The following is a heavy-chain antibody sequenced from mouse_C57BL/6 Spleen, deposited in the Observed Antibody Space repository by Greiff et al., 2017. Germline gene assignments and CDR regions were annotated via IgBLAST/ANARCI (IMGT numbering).Heavy chain of an antibody. Sequence: VQLQQSVAELVRLGASVKLSCTASGFNIKNTYMHWVKQRPEQGLEWIGRIDPANGNTKYAPKFQGKATITADTSSNTAYLQLSSLTSEDTAIYYCASPHYYDSSYWYFDVWGTGTTVTVSS. CDR2: IDPANGNT. CDR1: GFNIKNTY. CDR3: ASPHYYDSSYWYFDV. D-gene: IGHD1-1*01. V-gene: IGHV14-3*01. J-gene: IGHJ1*03.